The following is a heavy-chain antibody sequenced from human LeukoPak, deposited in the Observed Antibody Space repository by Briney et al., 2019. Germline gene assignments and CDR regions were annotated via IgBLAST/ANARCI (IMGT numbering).Heavy chain of an antibody. D-gene: IGHD3-22*01. Sequence: GGSLRLSCAASGFSFSNYGMHWVHQAPGKGLEWVALIWFDGSNKYYADSVKGRFTISRDNSKNTLYLQMNSLRAEDTAVYYCARTSYDSTWAMDFFDFWGQGSLVTVSS. J-gene: IGHJ4*02. V-gene: IGHV3-33*01. CDR2: IWFDGSNK. CDR1: GFSFSNYG. CDR3: ARTSYDSTWAMDFFDF.